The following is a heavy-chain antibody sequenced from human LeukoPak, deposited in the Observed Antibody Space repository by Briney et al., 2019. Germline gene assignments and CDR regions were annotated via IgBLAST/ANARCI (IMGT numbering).Heavy chain of an antibody. D-gene: IGHD3-22*01. Sequence: AASVKVSCKTSGYTFTSYGISWVRQAPGQGLEWMGWISAYNGNTNYAQKLQGRVTMTTDTSTSTAYMELRSLRSDDTAVYYCARAIHYYDSSGYRGAFDIWGQGTIVTVSS. CDR3: ARAIHYYDSSGYRGAFDI. CDR2: ISAYNGNT. J-gene: IGHJ3*02. CDR1: GYTFTSYG. V-gene: IGHV1-18*01.